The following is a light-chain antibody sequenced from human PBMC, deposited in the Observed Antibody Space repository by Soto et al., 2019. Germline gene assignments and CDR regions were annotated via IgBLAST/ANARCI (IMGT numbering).Light chain of an antibody. CDR1: QGISSY. CDR2: TAS. CDR3: QQVESYPST. J-gene: IGKJ4*01. Sequence: DVRLTLSPSFVSSSAGDRVTITCRASQGISSYLAWYQQKPGKAPNLLIYTASTLQSGVPSRFSGSGSGTEFTLTISSLQPEDLATYYCQQVESYPSTFGGGTKVDI. V-gene: IGKV1-9*01.